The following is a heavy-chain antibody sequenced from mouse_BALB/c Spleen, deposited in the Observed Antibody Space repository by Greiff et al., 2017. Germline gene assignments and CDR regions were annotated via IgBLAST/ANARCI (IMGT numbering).Heavy chain of an antibody. D-gene: IGHD2-10*01. J-gene: IGHJ4*01. CDR2: ISYSGST. V-gene: IGHV3-2*02. CDR3: ATAYYGNLYAMDY. CDR1: GYSITSDYA. Sequence: DVKLQESGPGLVKPSQSLSLTCTVTGYSITSDYAWNWIRQFPGNKLEWMGYISYSGSTSYNPSLKSRISITRDTSKNQFFLQLNSVTTEDTATYYCATAYYGNLYAMDYWGQGTSVTVSS.